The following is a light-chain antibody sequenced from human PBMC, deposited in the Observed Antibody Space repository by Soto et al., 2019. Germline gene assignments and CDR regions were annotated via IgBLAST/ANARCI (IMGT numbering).Light chain of an antibody. Sequence: DIQMTPSPSSLSASVGDRVTLTCQSSPNINNYLNWYQQKPGRAPKHLIYLASNWEAGVPSRIRERGSGTDSTYTISRLPPEYIATYYCQQYYSYPRITFGQGTRLEIK. CDR3: QQYYSYPRIT. V-gene: IGKV1-33*01. J-gene: IGKJ5*01. CDR2: LAS. CDR1: PNINNY.